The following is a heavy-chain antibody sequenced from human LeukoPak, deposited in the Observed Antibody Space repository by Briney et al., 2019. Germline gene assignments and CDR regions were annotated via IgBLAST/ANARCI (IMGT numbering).Heavy chain of an antibody. CDR3: ARLSGSSYGKYYFDY. J-gene: IGHJ4*02. V-gene: IGHV3-21*06. Sequence: GESLRLSCAASGFTFSTYAMEWVRQAPGKGLEWVSSISSDNTYIYYADSVKGRFTISGDNAKNSLFLHMNSLRAEDTAVYYCARLSGSSYGKYYFDYWGQGTLVTVSS. CDR2: ISSDNTYI. D-gene: IGHD1-26*01. CDR1: GFTFSTYA.